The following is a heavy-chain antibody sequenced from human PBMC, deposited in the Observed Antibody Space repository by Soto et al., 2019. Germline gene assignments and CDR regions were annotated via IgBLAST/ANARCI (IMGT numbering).Heavy chain of an antibody. CDR1: GGSISSGGYY. J-gene: IGHJ4*02. D-gene: IGHD5-12*01. Sequence: QVQLQESGPGLVKPSQTLSLTCTVSGGSISSGGYYWSWIRQHPGKGLEWIAYIDYSESTYYNPSLKSRVTISVDTSKNQFSLKLSSVTAADTAVYYCARRIVATIYYFDYWGQGTLVTVSS. CDR2: IDYSEST. CDR3: ARRIVATIYYFDY. V-gene: IGHV4-31*03.